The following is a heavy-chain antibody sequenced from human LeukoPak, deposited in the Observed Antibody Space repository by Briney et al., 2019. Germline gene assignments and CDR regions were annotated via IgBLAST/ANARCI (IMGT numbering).Heavy chain of an antibody. V-gene: IGHV4-34*01. Sequence: PSETLSLTCAVYGGSFSGYYWSWIRQPPGKGLEWIGEINHSGSTNYNPSLKRRVTISVDTSKNQFSLKLSSVTDADTAVYYCARGAGWTGTGFDYWGQGTLVTVS. CDR1: GGSFSGYY. J-gene: IGHJ4*02. CDR3: ARGAGWTGTGFDY. CDR2: INHSGST. D-gene: IGHD1-1*01.